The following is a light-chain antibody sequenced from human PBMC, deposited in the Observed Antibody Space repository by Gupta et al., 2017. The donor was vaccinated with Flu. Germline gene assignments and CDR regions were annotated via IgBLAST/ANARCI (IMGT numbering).Light chain of an antibody. CDR1: QRLVYSDGNTY. CDR3: MQGAHWPWA. V-gene: IGKV2-30*01. J-gene: IGKJ1*01. CDR2: QVS. Sequence: DVVLTQSPLSLPVTLGQPASISCRSSQRLVYSDGNTYLHLLQQRPGQSPRRLMYQVSHRGSGVPERFSGSGSGTDCTRKSSRVEAEDVGIYCGMQGAHWPWAFGQGTTVEIK.